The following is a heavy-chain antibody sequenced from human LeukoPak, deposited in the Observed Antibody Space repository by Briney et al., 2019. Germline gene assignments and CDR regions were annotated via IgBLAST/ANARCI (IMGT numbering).Heavy chain of an antibody. CDR2: ISENGGTT. D-gene: IGHD6-6*01. Sequence: GGSLRLSCAASGFTFSNSAMSWVRQALGKGLEWVSAISENGGTTYYADSVKGRFTISRDNSRNTLYLQMNSLRAEDTAVYYCAKTLSSSSGDWGQGTLVTVSS. CDR1: GFTFSNSA. J-gene: IGHJ4*02. CDR3: AKTLSSSSGD. V-gene: IGHV3-23*01.